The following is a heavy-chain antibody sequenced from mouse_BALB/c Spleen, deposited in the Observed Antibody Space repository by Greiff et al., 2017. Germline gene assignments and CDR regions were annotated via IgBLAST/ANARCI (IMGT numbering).Heavy chain of an antibody. CDR3: ARSGDYDWFAY. D-gene: IGHD2-4*01. CDR2: INPSNGGT. V-gene: IGHV1S81*02. J-gene: IGHJ3*01. CDR1: GYTFTSYY. Sequence: QVHVKQPGAELVKPGASVKLSCKASGYTFTSYYMYWVKQRPGQGLEWIGGINPSNGGTNFNEKFKSKATLTVDKSSSTAYMQLSSLTSEDSAVYYCARSGDYDWFAYWGQGTLVTVSA.